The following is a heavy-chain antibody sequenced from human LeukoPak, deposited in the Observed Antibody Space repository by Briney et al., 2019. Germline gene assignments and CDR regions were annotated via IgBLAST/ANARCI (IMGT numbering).Heavy chain of an antibody. Sequence: KASETLSLTCAVYGGSFSGYYWSWIRQPPGKGLEWIGEINHSGITNYNPSLKSRVTMSLDTSKSQFSLKLGSVTAAGTALYYCARGVVGVIEVRVYYVDYWGQGTLVTVSS. J-gene: IGHJ4*02. CDR3: ARGVVGVIEVRVYYVDY. D-gene: IGHD3-3*01. V-gene: IGHV4-34*01. CDR1: GGSFSGYY. CDR2: INHSGIT.